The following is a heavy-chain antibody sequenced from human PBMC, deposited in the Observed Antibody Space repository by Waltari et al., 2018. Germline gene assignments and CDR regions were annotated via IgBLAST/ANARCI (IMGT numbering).Heavy chain of an antibody. CDR3: ARTHIGGNLPFHN. J-gene: IGHJ4*02. CDR1: GYSFTTYW. V-gene: IGHV5-10-1*03. Sequence: EVHLVQSGTEVRKPGESLTISCKASGYSFTTYWITWVRQMPGKGLEWMGRIDPGDPYADYSPSCQSHVTISVDKSISTAYLHWSGLKASDSALYYCARTHIGGNLPFHNWGQGTLVTVSS. CDR2: IDPGDPYA. D-gene: IGHD2-15*01.